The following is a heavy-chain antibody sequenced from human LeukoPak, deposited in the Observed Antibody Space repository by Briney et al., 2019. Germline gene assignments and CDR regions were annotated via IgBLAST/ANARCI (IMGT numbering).Heavy chain of an antibody. Sequence: SETLSLTCAVYGGSFSGYYWSWIRQPPGKGLEWIGEINHSGSTNYNPSLKSRVTISVDTSKNQFSLKLSSVTAADTAVYYCARDVWSTAAEDYWGQGTLVTVSS. CDR1: GGSFSGYY. D-gene: IGHD6-13*01. CDR3: ARDVWSTAAEDY. V-gene: IGHV4-34*01. CDR2: INHSGST. J-gene: IGHJ4*02.